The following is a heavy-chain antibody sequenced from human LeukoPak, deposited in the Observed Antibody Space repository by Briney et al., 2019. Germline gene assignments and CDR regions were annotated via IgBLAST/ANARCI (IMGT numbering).Heavy chain of an antibody. CDR3: ARVSPPQGSPMATIEAVAFDI. J-gene: IGHJ3*02. CDR1: GGSTSSGGYY. CDR2: LYYSGST. V-gene: IGHV4-61*08. Sequence: SETLSLTCTVSGGSTSSGGYYWSWIRQPPGKGLEWIGFLYYSGSTNYNPSLRSRVTISVGASKNQFSLKLNSVTAGDTAVYYCARVSPPQGSPMATIEAVAFDIWGQGTMVTVSS. D-gene: IGHD5-24*01.